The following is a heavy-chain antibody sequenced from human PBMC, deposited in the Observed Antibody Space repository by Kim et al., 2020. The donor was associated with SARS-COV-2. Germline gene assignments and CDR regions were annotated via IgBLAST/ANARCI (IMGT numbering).Heavy chain of an antibody. J-gene: IGHJ6*02. D-gene: IGHD2-2*01. CDR3: ARSLYCSSTSCFYGMDV. Sequence: SVKGRVTISRDNAKSSLSLQMNHLRAEDTAVYYCARSLYCSSTSCFYGMDVWGQGTTVTVSS. V-gene: IGHV3-48*03.